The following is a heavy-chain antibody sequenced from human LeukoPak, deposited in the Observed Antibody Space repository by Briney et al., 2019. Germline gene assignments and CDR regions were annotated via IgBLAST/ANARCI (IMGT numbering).Heavy chain of an antibody. J-gene: IGHJ4*02. D-gene: IGHD1-7*01. V-gene: IGHV4-34*01. Sequence: SETLSLTCAVYGGSFSGYYWSWIRQPPGKGLEWIGEINHSGSTSYNPSLKSRVTISVDTSKNQFSLKLSSVTAADTAVYYCARGRYNWNSPNYFDYWGQGTLVTVSS. CDR2: INHSGST. CDR3: ARGRYNWNSPNYFDY. CDR1: GGSFSGYY.